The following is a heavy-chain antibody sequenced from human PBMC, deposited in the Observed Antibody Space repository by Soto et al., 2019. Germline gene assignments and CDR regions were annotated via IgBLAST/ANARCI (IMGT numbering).Heavy chain of an antibody. CDR3: AKERGGVMVFEDAIGANKNWFDP. D-gene: IGHD2-8*01. J-gene: IGHJ5*02. V-gene: IGHV3-23*01. CDR2: ISGSGGST. CDR1: GFTFSSYA. Sequence: EVQLLESGGGLVQPGGSLRLSCAASGFTFSSYAMSWVRQAPGKGLEWVSAISGSGGSTYYADSVKGRFTISRDNSKNTLYLQMNSLRAEDTAVYYCAKERGGVMVFEDAIGANKNWFDPWGQGTLVTVSS.